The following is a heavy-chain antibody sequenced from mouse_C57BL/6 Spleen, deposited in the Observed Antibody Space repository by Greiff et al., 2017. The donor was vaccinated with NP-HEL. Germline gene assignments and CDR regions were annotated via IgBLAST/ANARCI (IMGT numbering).Heavy chain of an antibody. V-gene: IGHV1-82*01. J-gene: IGHJ4*01. CDR2: IYPGDGDT. CDR3: ARGWLLYAMDY. CDR1: GYAFSSSW. D-gene: IGHD1-1*02. Sequence: QVQLQQSGPELVQPGASVKISCKASGYAFSSSWMNWVKQRPGKGLEWIGRIYPGDGDTNYNGKFKGKATLTADKSSSTAYMQLSSLTSEDSAVYFCARGWLLYAMDYWGQGTSVTVSS.